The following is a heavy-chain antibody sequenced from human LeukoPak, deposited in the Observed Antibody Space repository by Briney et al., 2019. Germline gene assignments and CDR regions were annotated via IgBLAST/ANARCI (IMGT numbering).Heavy chain of an antibody. CDR2: TYYRSRWGN. V-gene: IGHV6-1*01. CDR1: GDIVSNNIAT. CDR3: VRDSDDYYWALDF. J-gene: IGHJ4*02. Sequence: SQTLSLTCAISGDIVSNNIATWNWVRQSPSRGLEWLGRTYYRSRWGNDYAITVKGRITINPDTSRNQLSLQLNSVTPEDTAVYYCVRDSDDYYWALDFWGQGTPVTVSS. D-gene: IGHD3-10*01.